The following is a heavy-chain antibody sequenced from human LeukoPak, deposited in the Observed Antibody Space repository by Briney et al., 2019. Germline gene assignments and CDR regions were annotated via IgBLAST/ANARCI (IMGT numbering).Heavy chain of an antibody. J-gene: IGHJ6*02. D-gene: IGHD3-10*01. CDR3: AREEYYYGSGSYYNPPGEVYYYGMDV. Sequence: GRSLRLSCAASAFTFSSYAMHWVRQDPGKGLEWVAVISYDGSNKYYADSVKGRFTISRDNSKNTLYLQMNSLRSEDTAVYYSAREEYYYGSGSYYNPPGEVYYYGMDVWGRGTTVTVSS. CDR1: AFTFSSYA. CDR2: ISYDGSNK. V-gene: IGHV3-30-3*01.